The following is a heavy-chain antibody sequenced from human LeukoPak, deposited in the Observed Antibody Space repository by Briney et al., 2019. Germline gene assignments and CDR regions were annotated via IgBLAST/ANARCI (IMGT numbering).Heavy chain of an antibody. V-gene: IGHV3-11*01. CDR2: ISSSGSTI. J-gene: IGHJ3*02. CDR3: AREPYYDILTGSISGAFDI. Sequence: PGGSLRLSCAASGFTFSDYYMSWIRQAPGKGLEWVSYISSSGSTIYYADSVKGRFTISRDNAKNSLYLQMNSLRAEDTAVYYCAREPYYDILTGSISGAFDIWGQGTMVTVSS. CDR1: GFTFSDYY. D-gene: IGHD3-9*01.